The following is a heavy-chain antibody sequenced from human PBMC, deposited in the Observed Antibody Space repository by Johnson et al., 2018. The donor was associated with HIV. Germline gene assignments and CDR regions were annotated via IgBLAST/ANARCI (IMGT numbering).Heavy chain of an antibody. CDR3: TTGISWFGAITFDI. CDR2: IKSRTDGGTT. D-gene: IGHD3-10*01. CDR1: RFTFSNYA. J-gene: IGHJ3*02. Sequence: VQVVESGGGVVQPGRSLRLSCAASRFTFSNYALHWVRQAPGKGLEWVGRIKSRTDGGTTDYTAPVKGRFTISRDDSKNTLYLQMNSLKTEDTAVYYCTTGISWFGAITFDIWGQGTMVTVSS. V-gene: IGHV3-15*01.